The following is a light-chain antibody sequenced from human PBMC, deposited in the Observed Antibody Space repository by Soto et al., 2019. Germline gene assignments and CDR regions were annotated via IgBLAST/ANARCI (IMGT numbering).Light chain of an antibody. V-gene: IGLV1-40*01. CDR3: QSYDPRLTTYV. Sequence: HSVLTQPPSFSGAPVEMCTISFTVSSSSIGAGSDVHWYQQLPGTAPKLLIYANNIRPSGVPDRFSGSKSATSASLAITGLQAEDEADYYCQSYDPRLTTYVLGNGTXVTVL. J-gene: IGLJ1*01. CDR1: SSSIGAGSD. CDR2: ANN.